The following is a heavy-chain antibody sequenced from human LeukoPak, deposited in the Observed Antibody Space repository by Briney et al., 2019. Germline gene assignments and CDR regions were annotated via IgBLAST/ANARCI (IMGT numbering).Heavy chain of an antibody. CDR3: ARHPGYSYGPNWFDP. CDR2: IYYSGST. V-gene: IGHV4-59*08. CDR1: GFTFSSYS. D-gene: IGHD5-18*01. J-gene: IGHJ5*02. Sequence: GSLRLSCAASGFTFSSYSINWVRQAPGKGLEWIGYIYYSGSTNYNPSLKSRVTISVDTSKNQFSLKLSSVTAADTAVYYCARHPGYSYGPNWFDPWGQGTLVTVSS.